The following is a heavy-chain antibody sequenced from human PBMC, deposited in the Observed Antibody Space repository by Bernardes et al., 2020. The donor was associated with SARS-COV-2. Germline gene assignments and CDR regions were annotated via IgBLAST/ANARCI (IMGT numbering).Heavy chain of an antibody. D-gene: IGHD1-7*01. V-gene: IGHV1-18*01. CDR2: ISAYNGNT. CDR1: GYTFTSYG. J-gene: IGHJ6*03. CDR3: ARGVELLKDYYYYYYMDV. Sequence: SVKVSCKASGYTFTSYGISWVRQAPGQGLEWMGWISAYNGNTNYAQKLQGRVTMTTDTSTSTAYMELRSLRSDDTAVYYCARGVELLKDYYYYYYMDVWGKGTTVTVSS.